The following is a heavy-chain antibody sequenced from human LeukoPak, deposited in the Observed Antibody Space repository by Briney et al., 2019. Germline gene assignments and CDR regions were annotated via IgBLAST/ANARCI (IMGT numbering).Heavy chain of an antibody. CDR2: ISSSSSYI. Sequence: PGGSLRLSCAASGFTFSSYSMNWVRQAPGKGLEWVSSISSSSSYIYYADSVKGRFTISRDNAKNSLYLQMNSLRAEDTAVYYCARARTANGSGSFVYAFDIWGQGTMVTVSS. V-gene: IGHV3-21*01. CDR1: GFTFSSYS. D-gene: IGHD3-10*01. J-gene: IGHJ3*02. CDR3: ARARTANGSGSFVYAFDI.